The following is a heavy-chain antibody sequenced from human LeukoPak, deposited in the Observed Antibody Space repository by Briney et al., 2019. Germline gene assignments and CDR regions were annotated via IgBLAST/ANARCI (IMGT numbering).Heavy chain of an antibody. Sequence: GGSLRLSCAASGFTFSSYWMSWVRQAPGKGLEWVANIKQDGSEKYYVDSEKGRFTISRDNAKNSLYLQMNSLRAEDTAVYYCAKGLIAVAAIDYWGQGTLVTVSS. V-gene: IGHV3-7*01. CDR1: GFTFSSYW. CDR3: AKGLIAVAAIDY. CDR2: IKQDGSEK. J-gene: IGHJ4*02. D-gene: IGHD6-19*01.